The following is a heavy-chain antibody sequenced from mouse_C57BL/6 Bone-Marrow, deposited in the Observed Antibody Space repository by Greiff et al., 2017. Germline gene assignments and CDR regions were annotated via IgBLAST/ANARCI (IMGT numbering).Heavy chain of an antibody. D-gene: IGHD1-1*02. CDR2: IDPSDSYT. Sequence: QVQLQQPGAELVKPGASVKLSCKASGYTFTSYWMQWVKQRPGQGLEWIGEIDPSDSYTNYNHKFNGKATLTVDPSSSTAYMQLSRLTSEASAVYYCARDSYGEDGSPAWFAYWGQGTLVTVSA. J-gene: IGHJ3*01. CDR3: ARDSYGEDGSPAWFAY. CDR1: GYTFTSYW. V-gene: IGHV1-50*01.